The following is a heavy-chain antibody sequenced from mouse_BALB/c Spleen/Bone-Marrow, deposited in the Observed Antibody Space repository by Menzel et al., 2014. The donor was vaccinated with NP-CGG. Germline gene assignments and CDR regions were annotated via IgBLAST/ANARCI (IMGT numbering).Heavy chain of an antibody. CDR3: ARVNYGNYVDYFDY. CDR1: GFTFXSYG. D-gene: IGHD2-1*01. J-gene: IGHJ2*01. CDR2: INSNGGST. Sequence: EVKLMESGGGLVQPGGSLKLSCAASGFTFXSYGMSWVRQTPDKRLELVASINSNGGSTYYPDSVKGRFTISRDNAKKTLSLQMSSLKSEDTAVYYCARVNYGNYVDYFDYWGQGTTLTVSS. V-gene: IGHV5-6-3*01.